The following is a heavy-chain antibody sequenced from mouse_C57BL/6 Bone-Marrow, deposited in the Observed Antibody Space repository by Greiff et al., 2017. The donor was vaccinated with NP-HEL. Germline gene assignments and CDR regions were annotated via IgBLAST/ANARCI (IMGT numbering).Heavy chain of an antibody. CDR2: INYDGSRT. CDR3: ARAIYYYDSSPVYFDY. D-gene: IGHD1-1*01. CDR1: GFTFRDYY. V-gene: IGHV5-16*01. Sequence: EVKLMESEGGLVQPGSSMKLSCTASGFTFRDYYMAWVRQVPEKGLEWVANINYDGSRTTYLDSLQRRFIISRDNAKNIRYLQMSRLKSEDTATYYYARAIYYYDSSPVYFDYWGQGTTLTVSS. J-gene: IGHJ2*01.